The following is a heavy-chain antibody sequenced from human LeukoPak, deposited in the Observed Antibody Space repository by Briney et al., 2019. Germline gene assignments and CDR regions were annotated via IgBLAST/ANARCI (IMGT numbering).Heavy chain of an antibody. CDR2: ISAYNGNT. V-gene: IGHV1-18*01. CDR3: ARDPMIVVAPDY. CDR1: GGTFSSYG. J-gene: IGHJ4*02. D-gene: IGHD3-22*01. Sequence: ASVKVSCKASGGTFSSYGISWVRQAPGQGLEWMGWISAYNGNTNYAQKLQGRVTMTTDTSTSTAYMELRSLRSDDTAVYYCARDPMIVVAPDYWGQGTLVTVSS.